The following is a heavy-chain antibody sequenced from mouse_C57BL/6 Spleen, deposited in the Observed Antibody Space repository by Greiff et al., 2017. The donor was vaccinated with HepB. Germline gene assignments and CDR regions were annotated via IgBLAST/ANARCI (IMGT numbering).Heavy chain of an antibody. V-gene: IGHV1-53*01. CDR2: INPSNGGT. D-gene: IGHD2-1*01. Sequence: VKLQQPGTELVKPGASVKLSCKASGYTFTSYWMHWVKQRPGQGLEWIGNINPSNGGTNYNEKFKSKATLTVDKSSSTAYMQLSSLTSEDSAVYYCARGGGNYRYAMDYWGQGTSVTVSS. J-gene: IGHJ4*01. CDR1: GYTFTSYW. CDR3: ARGGGNYRYAMDY.